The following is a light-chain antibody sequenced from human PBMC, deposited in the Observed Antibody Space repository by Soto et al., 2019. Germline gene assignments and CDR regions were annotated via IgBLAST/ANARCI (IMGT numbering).Light chain of an antibody. CDR3: QHYNNYTLYT. J-gene: IGKJ2*01. CDR2: GAS. CDR1: QSVGSN. Sequence: EVVMTQSPATLSVSPGERATLSCRASQSVGSNLAWDHHNTGQAPRNFIYGASTRATGIPARISGSGSDTDFTLTISILQSEDFAVYYCQHYNNYTLYTCGQGTKLEI. V-gene: IGKV3-15*01.